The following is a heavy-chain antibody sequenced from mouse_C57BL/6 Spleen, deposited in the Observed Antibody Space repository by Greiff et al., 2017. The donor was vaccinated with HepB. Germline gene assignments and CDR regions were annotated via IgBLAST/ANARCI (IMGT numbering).Heavy chain of an antibody. CDR1: GFTFSSYA. CDR3: ARHGYDGAYYFDY. D-gene: IGHD2-2*01. Sequence: EVKLVESGGGLVKPGGSLKLSCAASGFTFSSYAMSWVRQTPEKRLEWVATISDGGSYTYYPDNVKGRFTISRDNAKNNLYLQMSHLKSEDTAMYYCARHGYDGAYYFDYWGQGTTLTVSS. CDR2: ISDGGSYT. J-gene: IGHJ2*01. V-gene: IGHV5-4*03.